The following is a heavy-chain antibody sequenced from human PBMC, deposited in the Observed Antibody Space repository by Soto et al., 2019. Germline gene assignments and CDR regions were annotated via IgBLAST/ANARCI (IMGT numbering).Heavy chain of an antibody. Sequence: GASVKVSCKASGGTFSSYAISWVRQAPGQGLEWMGGIIPIFGTANYAQRFQGRVTITADESTSTAYMELSSLRSEDTAVYYCARGGVFFGGHSTFDPWGQGTLVTVSS. D-gene: IGHD3-16*01. J-gene: IGHJ5*02. CDR2: IIPIFGTA. CDR3: ARGGVFFGGHSTFDP. V-gene: IGHV1-69*13. CDR1: GGTFSSYA.